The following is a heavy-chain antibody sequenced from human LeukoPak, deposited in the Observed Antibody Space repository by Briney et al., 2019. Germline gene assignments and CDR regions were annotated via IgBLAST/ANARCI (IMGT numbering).Heavy chain of an antibody. V-gene: IGHV4-4*09. D-gene: IGHD6-19*01. J-gene: IGHJ4*02. Sequence: SETLSLTCNVSGTSMSSNYWSWIRQPPGKGLEWIGYIYHSGNTNYSPSLESRVTMSVDESKNQFSLRVHFVSAADTAVYYCASTRRAAVAGRFDSWGQGTLVTVSS. CDR1: GTSMSSNY. CDR2: IYHSGNT. CDR3: ASTRRAAVAGRFDS.